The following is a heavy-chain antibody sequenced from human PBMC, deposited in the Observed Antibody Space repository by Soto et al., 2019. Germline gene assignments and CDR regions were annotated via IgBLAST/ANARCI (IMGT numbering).Heavy chain of an antibody. CDR1: GYTFTGYY. J-gene: IGHJ6*02. V-gene: IGHV1-2*04. D-gene: IGHD6-13*01. Sequence: ASVKVSCKASGYTFTGYYMHWVRQAPGQGLEWMGWINPNSGGTNYAQKFQGWVTMTRDTSISTAYMELSRLRSDDTAVYYCARDLGRDSSSWYTPMRYYYYGMDVWGQGTTVTVSS. CDR2: INPNSGGT. CDR3: ARDLGRDSSSWYTPMRYYYYGMDV.